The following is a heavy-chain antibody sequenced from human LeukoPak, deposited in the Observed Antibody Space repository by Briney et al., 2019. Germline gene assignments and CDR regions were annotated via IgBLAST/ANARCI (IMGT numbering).Heavy chain of an antibody. D-gene: IGHD1-26*01. CDR1: GYTFTGYC. J-gene: IGHJ6*02. CDR2: INPNSGGT. Sequence: GASVKVSCKASGYTFTGYCMHWVRQAPGQGLEWMGWINPNSGGTNYAQKFQGRVTMTRGTSISTAYMELSRLRSDDTAVYYCARLSGYYYYYGMDVWGQGTTVTVSS. CDR3: ARLSGYYYYYGMDV. V-gene: IGHV1-2*02.